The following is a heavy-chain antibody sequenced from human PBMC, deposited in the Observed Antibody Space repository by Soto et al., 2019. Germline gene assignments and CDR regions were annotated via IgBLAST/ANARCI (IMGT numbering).Heavy chain of an antibody. Sequence: SQTLSLTCAISRDIGSSNSAAWNWIKQAPSRFLEWLGRTYYRSKWYNDYAVSVKSRITINPDTSKNQFSLQLNSVTPEDTAVYYCARDKGSIVGATMFDYWGQGTLVTVSS. J-gene: IGHJ4*02. CDR3: ARDKGSIVGATMFDY. V-gene: IGHV6-1*01. D-gene: IGHD1-26*01. CDR1: RDIGSSNSAA. CDR2: TYYRSKWYN.